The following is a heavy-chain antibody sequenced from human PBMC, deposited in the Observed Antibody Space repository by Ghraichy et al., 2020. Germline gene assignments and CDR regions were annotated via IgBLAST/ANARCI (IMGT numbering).Heavy chain of an antibody. CDR3: ARDEIAAAGQDADFDY. V-gene: IGHV1-18*01. D-gene: IGHD6-13*01. CDR1: GYTFTSYG. J-gene: IGHJ4*02. Sequence: ASVKVSCKASGYTFTSYGISWVRQAPGQGLEWMGWISAYNGNTNYAQKLQGRVTMTTDPSTSTAYMELRSLRSDDTAVYYCARDEIAAAGQDADFDYWGQGTLVTVSS. CDR2: ISAYNGNT.